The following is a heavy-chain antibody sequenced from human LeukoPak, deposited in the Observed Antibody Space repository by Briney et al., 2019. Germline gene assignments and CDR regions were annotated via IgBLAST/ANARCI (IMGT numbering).Heavy chain of an antibody. CDR3: ARGRRIAAAGSVGY. V-gene: IGHV1-8*01. CDR2: MNPNSGNT. Sequence: ASVKVSCKASGYTFTSYDINWVRQATGQGLEWMGWMNPNSGNTGCAQKFQGRVTMTRNTSISTAYMELSSLRSEDTAVYYCARGRRIAAAGSVGYWGQGTLVTVSS. J-gene: IGHJ4*02. CDR1: GYTFTSYD. D-gene: IGHD6-13*01.